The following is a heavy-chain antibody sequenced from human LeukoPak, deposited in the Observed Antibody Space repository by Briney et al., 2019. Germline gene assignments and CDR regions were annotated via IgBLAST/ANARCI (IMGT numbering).Heavy chain of an antibody. CDR3: AGSTGLDY. CDR2: INHSGST. V-gene: IGHV4-34*01. D-gene: IGHD4-17*01. Sequence: SETLSLTCAVYGGSFSGYYWSWIRQPPGKGLEWIGEINHSGSTNYNPSLKSRVTISVDTSKNQFSLKLSSVTAADTAVYYCAGSTGLDYWGQGTLVTVSS. CDR1: GGSFSGYY. J-gene: IGHJ4*02.